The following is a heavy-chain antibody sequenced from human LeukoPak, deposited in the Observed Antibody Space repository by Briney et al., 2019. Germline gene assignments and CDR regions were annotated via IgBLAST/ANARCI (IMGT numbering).Heavy chain of an antibody. V-gene: IGHV3-48*01. CDR2: ISSSSSTI. J-gene: IGHJ3*02. Sequence: GGSLRLSCAASGFTFSSYSMSWVRQAPGKGLEWVSYISSSSSTIYYADSVKGRFTISRDNAKNSLYLQMNSLRAEDTAVYYCARDVGYYYDSSGYARDAFDIWGQGTMVTVSP. D-gene: IGHD3-22*01. CDR1: GFTFSSYS. CDR3: ARDVGYYYDSSGYARDAFDI.